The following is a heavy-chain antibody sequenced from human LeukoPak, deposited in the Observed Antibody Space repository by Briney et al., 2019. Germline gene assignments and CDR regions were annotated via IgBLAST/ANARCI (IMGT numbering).Heavy chain of an antibody. J-gene: IGHJ3*02. D-gene: IGHD3-10*01. Sequence: ASVKVSCKASGYTFTSYAMNWVRQAPGQRLEWMGWINTNTGNPTYAQGFTGRFVFSLDTSVSTAYLQISSLKAEDTAVYYCAISVYGSGSYRDAFDIWGQGTMVTVSS. CDR1: GYTFTSYA. V-gene: IGHV7-4-1*02. CDR3: AISVYGSGSYRDAFDI. CDR2: INTNTGNP.